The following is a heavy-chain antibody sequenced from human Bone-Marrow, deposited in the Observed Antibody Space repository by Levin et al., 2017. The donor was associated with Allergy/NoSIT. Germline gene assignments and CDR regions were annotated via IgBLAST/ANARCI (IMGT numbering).Heavy chain of an antibody. V-gene: IGHV6-1*01. D-gene: IGHD2-15*01. CDR3: TRGQWSTFNI. Sequence: PSQTLSLTCAISGDSVSSTGVAWNWIRQSPSRGLEFLGRTYYRSNWYTDHAVSVKGRITITMDTSKNQFSLHLNSVTPGDTAVYYCTRGQWSTFNIWGQGTMVTVS. CDR1: GDSVSSTGVA. J-gene: IGHJ3*02. CDR2: TYYRSNWYT.